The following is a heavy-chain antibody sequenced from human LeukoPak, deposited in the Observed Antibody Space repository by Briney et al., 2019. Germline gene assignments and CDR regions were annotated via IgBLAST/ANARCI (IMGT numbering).Heavy chain of an antibody. V-gene: IGHV4-4*07. Sequence: SETLSLTCTVSSGSINSYYWGWVRQPAGRGLEWIGRIYTTGKTDYNPSLKRRLTMSVDTSKRQISLNLTSVTAADTAIYYCARHGYTASHYFLDYWSQGTLATVSS. D-gene: IGHD3-16*01. CDR1: SGSINSYY. J-gene: IGHJ4*02. CDR2: IYTTGKT. CDR3: ARHGYTASHYFLDY.